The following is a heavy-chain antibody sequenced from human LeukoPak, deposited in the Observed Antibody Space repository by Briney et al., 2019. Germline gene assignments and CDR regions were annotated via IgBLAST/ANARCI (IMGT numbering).Heavy chain of an antibody. CDR1: GYSFTIYW. Sequence: RGESLKISCKGSGYSFTIYWIGWVRQMPGKGLEWMGIIYPGDSDTRYSPSFQGQVTISAEKSISTAYLPWSSLKASDTAMYYCARSLLDSSGYKSDYYYMDVWGKGTTVTVSS. J-gene: IGHJ6*03. V-gene: IGHV5-51*01. CDR2: IYPGDSDT. CDR3: ARSLLDSSGYKSDYYYMDV. D-gene: IGHD3-22*01.